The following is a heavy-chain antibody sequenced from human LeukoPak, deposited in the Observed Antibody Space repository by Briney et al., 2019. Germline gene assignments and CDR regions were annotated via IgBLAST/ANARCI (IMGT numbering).Heavy chain of an antibody. V-gene: IGHV4-39*01. CDR1: GGSISSSSYY. J-gene: IGHJ5*02. Sequence: SETLSLTCTVSGGSISSSSYYWGWIRQPPGKGLEWIGSIYYSGSNYYNPSLKSRVTISVDTSKNQFSLKLSSVTAADTAVYYCARQLYFDWLLGWFDPWGQGTLVTVSS. CDR2: IYYSGSN. D-gene: IGHD3-9*01. CDR3: ARQLYFDWLLGWFDP.